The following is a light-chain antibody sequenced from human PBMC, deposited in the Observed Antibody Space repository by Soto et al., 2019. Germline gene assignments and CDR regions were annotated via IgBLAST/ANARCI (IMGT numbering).Light chain of an antibody. CDR2: EVT. Sequence: QSALTQPASVSGSLGQSITISCTGTTSDVGGYNYVSWYQQHPGKAPILMIYEVTNRPSGVSNRFSGSKSGNTASLTISGLQVEDDLEYFFGSYTGTITDVYRTALKVTVL. J-gene: IGLJ1*01. V-gene: IGLV2-14*01. CDR3: GSYTGTITDV. CDR1: TSDVGGYNY.